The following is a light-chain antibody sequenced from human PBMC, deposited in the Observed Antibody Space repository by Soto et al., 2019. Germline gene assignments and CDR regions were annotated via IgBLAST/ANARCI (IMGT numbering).Light chain of an antibody. CDR3: QEYYTTLS. Sequence: DIVMTQSPDSLAVSLGERATINCKSSQRVLYNSDNKNYLAWYQQKQGQPPKLLIYWGTTRDSRVPDRFSGRGSEADSARTISSLQAEGEAVYYCQEYYTTLSFGEGTKVEIK. CDR1: QRVLYNSDNKNY. J-gene: IGKJ4*01. CDR2: WGT. V-gene: IGKV4-1*01.